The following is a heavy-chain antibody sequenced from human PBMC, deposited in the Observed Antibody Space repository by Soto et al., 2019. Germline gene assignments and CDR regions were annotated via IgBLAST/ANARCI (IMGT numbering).Heavy chain of an antibody. Sequence: PGGSLSLSCAASGFTFSSYSMNWVHQAPGKGLEWVSSISSSSSYIYYADSVKGRFTISRDNAKNSLYLQMNSRRAEDTAVYYCARDRGIGAAGDPNAVDIWGQGTMVTVSS. J-gene: IGHJ3*02. CDR2: ISSSSSYI. D-gene: IGHD6-13*01. CDR1: GFTFSSYS. V-gene: IGHV3-21*01. CDR3: ARDRGIGAAGDPNAVDI.